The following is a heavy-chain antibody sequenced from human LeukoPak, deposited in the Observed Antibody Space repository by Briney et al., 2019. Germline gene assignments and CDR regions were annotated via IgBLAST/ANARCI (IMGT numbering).Heavy chain of an antibody. V-gene: IGHV1-8*01. J-gene: IGHJ5*02. CDR2: MNPNSGNT. Sequence: GASVKVSCKASGYTFTSYDINWVRQATGQGLEWMGWMNPNSGNTGYAQKFQGRVTMTRNTSISTAYMELSSLRSEDTAVYHCARAPGSSFAWFDPWGQGTLVTVSS. CDR3: ARAPGSSFAWFDP. CDR1: GYTFTSYD. D-gene: IGHD6-13*01.